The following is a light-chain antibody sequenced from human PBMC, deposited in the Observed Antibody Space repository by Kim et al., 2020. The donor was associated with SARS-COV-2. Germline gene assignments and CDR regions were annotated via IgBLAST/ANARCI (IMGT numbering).Light chain of an antibody. CDR1: QSISTW. CDR2: KAS. CDR3: QQYNSYWT. J-gene: IGKJ1*01. V-gene: IGKV1-5*03. Sequence: DIQMTQSPSTLSASVGDRVTITCRASQSISTWLAWYQQKPGKAPNLRIYKASTLETGVPSRFSGSGSGTEFTLTISSLQPDDFATYYCQQYNSYWTFGQGTKVDIK.